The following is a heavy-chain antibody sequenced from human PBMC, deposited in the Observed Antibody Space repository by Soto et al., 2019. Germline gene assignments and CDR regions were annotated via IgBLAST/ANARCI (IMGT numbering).Heavy chain of an antibody. CDR2: IEPSDSST. D-gene: IGHD6-6*01. CDR1: GYSFTNYR. Sequence: PGECLKSSGRGSGYSFTNYRNSWVRQMPGKGVERMGRIEPSDSSTNYPPSFQGHVTISADKSISTAYLQWSSLKASDTAMYYCARPHYSSSSYWFDPWGQGTQGTVS. CDR3: ARPHYSSSSYWFDP. V-gene: IGHV5-10-1*01. J-gene: IGHJ5*02.